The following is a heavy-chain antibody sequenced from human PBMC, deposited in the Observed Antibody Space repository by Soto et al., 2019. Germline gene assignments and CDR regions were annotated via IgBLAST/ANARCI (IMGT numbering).Heavy chain of an antibody. CDR1: GFTFSSYS. V-gene: IGHV3-21*01. D-gene: IGHD3-3*01. CDR2: ISSSSSYI. J-gene: IGHJ6*02. Sequence: LRLSWAASGFTFSSYSMNGVRQAPGKGLEWVSSISSSSSYIYYADSVKGRFTISRDNAKNSLYLQMNTLRAEDTAVYYCARDGVNFSSGSASYYYGMDVWGQGTTVTVSS. CDR3: ARDGVNFSSGSASYYYGMDV.